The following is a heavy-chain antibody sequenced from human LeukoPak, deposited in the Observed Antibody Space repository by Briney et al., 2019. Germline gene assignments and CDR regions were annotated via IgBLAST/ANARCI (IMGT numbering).Heavy chain of an antibody. J-gene: IGHJ4*02. D-gene: IGHD3-22*01. CDR2: IIPIFGTA. CDR3: ARLVTYYYDSSGYPDELDY. CDR1: GGTFSSYA. V-gene: IGHV1-69*06. Sequence: GASVKVSCKASGGTFSSYAISWVRQAPGQGLEWMGGIIPIFGTANYAQKFQGRVTMTEDTSTDTAYMELSSLRSEDTAVYYCARLVTYYYDSSGYPDELDYWGQGTLVTASS.